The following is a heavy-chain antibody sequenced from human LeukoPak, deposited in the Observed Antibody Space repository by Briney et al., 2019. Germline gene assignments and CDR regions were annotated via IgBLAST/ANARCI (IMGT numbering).Heavy chain of an antibody. J-gene: IGHJ4*02. CDR2: IRSKANSCAT. V-gene: IGHV3-73*01. D-gene: IGHD3-22*01. CDR3: TTYYDSSGYGPFVD. CDR1: GFTFSGSA. Sequence: PGGSLKLASAASGFTFSGSAMHWVRQADGKGLEWVGRIRSKANSCATAYAASVKGRFTISREDTKSTAYLQMNSLKTEDTAVYYCTTYYDSSGYGPFVDWGQGTLVTVSS.